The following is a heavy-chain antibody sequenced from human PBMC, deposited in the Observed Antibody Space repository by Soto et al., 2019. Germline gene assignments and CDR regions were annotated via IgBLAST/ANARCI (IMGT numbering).Heavy chain of an antibody. Sequence: SETLSLTCTVSGGSISSYYWSWIRQPPGKGLEWIGYIYYSGSTNYNPSLKSRVTISVDTSENQFSLKLSSVTAADTAVYYCARVVPIPFWFDPWGQGTLVTVSS. CDR2: IYYSGST. J-gene: IGHJ5*02. CDR3: ARVVPIPFWFDP. V-gene: IGHV4-59*01. D-gene: IGHD3-10*01. CDR1: GGSISSYY.